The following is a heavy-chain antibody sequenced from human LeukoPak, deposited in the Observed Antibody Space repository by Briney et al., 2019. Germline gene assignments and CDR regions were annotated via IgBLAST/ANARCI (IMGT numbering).Heavy chain of an antibody. V-gene: IGHV3-21*01. CDR1: GFTFSSYS. Sequence: GGSLRLSCAASGFTFSSYSMNWVRQAPGKGLEWVSSISSSSSYIYYADSVKGRFTISRDNAKNSLYLQMNSLRAEDTAVYYCARVGPDILAPVFELYFDYWGQGILVTVSS. J-gene: IGHJ4*02. CDR2: ISSSSSYI. CDR3: ARVGPDILAPVFELYFDY. D-gene: IGHD3-9*01.